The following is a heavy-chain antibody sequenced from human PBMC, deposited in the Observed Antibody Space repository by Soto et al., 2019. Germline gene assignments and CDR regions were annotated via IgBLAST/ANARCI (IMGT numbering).Heavy chain of an antibody. CDR3: ARGNVGPDF. V-gene: IGHV3-74*01. J-gene: IGHJ4*01. CDR1: GFTFSAYW. Sequence: GGSLRLSCAASGFTFSAYWMHWVRQVPGKGLVWVLRINNNGDNTVYTDSVRGRFTTSRDNDKNTVYLQMNSLRAEDTALYYCARGNVGPDFWGRGTLVTVSS. CDR2: INNNGDNT.